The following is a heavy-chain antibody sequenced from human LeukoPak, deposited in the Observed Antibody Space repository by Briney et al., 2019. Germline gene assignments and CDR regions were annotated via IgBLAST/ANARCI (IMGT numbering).Heavy chain of an antibody. D-gene: IGHD6-19*01. CDR2: ISAYNGDT. V-gene: IGHV1-18*01. J-gene: IGHJ4*02. CDR1: GYTFTSHC. Sequence: ASVKVSCKASGYTFTSHCISWVRQAPGQGLEWMGWISAYNGDTNYPQKLQGRVIMITDTSTTTAYMELRSLRSDHTAVYYCARDPTNTSGRNVYFDYWGQGTLVTVSS. CDR3: ARDPTNTSGRNVYFDY.